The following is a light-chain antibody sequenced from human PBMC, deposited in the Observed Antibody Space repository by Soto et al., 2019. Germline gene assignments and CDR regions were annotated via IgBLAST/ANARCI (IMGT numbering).Light chain of an antibody. CDR3: SSFTISRNTVI. Sequence: QPVLTQPPSASGTPGQRVTISCSGSSSNIASNTVNWYQQLPGTAPKLLIYSNNQRPSGVPDRFSGSKSGTSASLAISGLQSEDEADYYCSSFTISRNTVIFGGGTKLTVL. CDR2: SNN. V-gene: IGLV1-44*01. CDR1: SSNIASNT. J-gene: IGLJ2*01.